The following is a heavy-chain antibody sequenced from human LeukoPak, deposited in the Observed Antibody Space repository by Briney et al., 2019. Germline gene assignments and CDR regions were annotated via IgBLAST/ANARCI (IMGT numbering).Heavy chain of an antibody. CDR3: AMGEYYYDSSGSPRDY. CDR2: ISGSGGST. Sequence: GGSLRLSCAASGFTFSSYAMNWVRQAPGKGLEWVSAISGSGGSTYYADSVKGRFTISRDNSKNTLYLQMNSLRAEDTAVYYCAMGEYYYDSSGSPRDYWGQGTLVTVSS. D-gene: IGHD3-22*01. CDR1: GFTFSSYA. J-gene: IGHJ4*02. V-gene: IGHV3-23*01.